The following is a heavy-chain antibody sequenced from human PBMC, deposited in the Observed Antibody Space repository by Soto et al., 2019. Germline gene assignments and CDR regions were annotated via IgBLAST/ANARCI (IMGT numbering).Heavy chain of an antibody. J-gene: IGHJ3*01. CDR3: AREDRDGYGTYAFDL. V-gene: IGHV3-21*01. Sequence: EVQLVESGGGLVKPGGSLRLSCAASGFTFSSYSMNWVRQAPGKGLEWVSSISSSSSYIYYADSVKGRFTISRDNAKNSRYLQMNSLRAEDTAVYYCAREDRDGYGTYAFDLWGQGTMVTVSS. CDR1: GFTFSSYS. CDR2: ISSSSSYI. D-gene: IGHD5-12*01.